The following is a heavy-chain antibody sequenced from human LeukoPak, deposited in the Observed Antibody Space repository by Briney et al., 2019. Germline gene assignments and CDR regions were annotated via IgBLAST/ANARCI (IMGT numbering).Heavy chain of an antibody. CDR1: GFTFRTYG. J-gene: IGHJ4*02. CDR2: IWYDGSNK. Sequence: QPGRSLRLSCAASGFTFRTYGMHWVRQAPGKGLEWVAVIWYDGSNKYYPDSVKGRFTISRDNSKNMLYLEMNSLRAEDTAMYYCARDLASGRWGYYDTSAVLGTYDYWGQGTLVTVSS. CDR3: ARDLASGRWGYYDTSAVLGTYDY. V-gene: IGHV3-33*01. D-gene: IGHD3-22*01.